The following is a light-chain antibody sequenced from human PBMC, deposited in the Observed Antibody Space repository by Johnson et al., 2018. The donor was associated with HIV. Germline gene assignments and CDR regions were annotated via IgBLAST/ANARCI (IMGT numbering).Light chain of an antibody. V-gene: IGLV1-51*01. CDR1: SSNIGNNY. CDR3: GTWASSLSASV. Sequence: QSVLTQPPSVSAAPGQKVTISCSGSSSNIGNNYVSWYQQLPGTAPKLLIYENNKRPSGIPYRFSGSKSGTSATLGITGLQTGDEADYYCGTWASSLSASVFGTGTKVTVL. J-gene: IGLJ1*01. CDR2: ENN.